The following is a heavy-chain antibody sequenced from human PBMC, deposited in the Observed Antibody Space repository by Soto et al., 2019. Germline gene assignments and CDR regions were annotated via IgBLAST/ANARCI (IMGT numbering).Heavy chain of an antibody. Sequence: SETLSLTCAVSGGSISSGGYSWSWIRQPPGKGLEWIGYIYHSGSTYYNPSLKSRVTISVDRSKNQFSLELTSLTAADTAVYYCARGYLPGGNTFYFDYWGQGALVTVSS. V-gene: IGHV4-30-2*01. D-gene: IGHD2-15*01. CDR3: ARGYLPGGNTFYFDY. CDR2: IYHSGST. J-gene: IGHJ4*02. CDR1: GGSISSGGYS.